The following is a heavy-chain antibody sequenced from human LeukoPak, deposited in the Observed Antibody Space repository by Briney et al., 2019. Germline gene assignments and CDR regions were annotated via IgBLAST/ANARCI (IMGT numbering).Heavy chain of an antibody. Sequence: GGSLRLSYAASGFTVSSNYMSWVRQAPGKGLEWVSVIYSGGSTYYADSVKGRFTISRDNSKNTLYLQMNSLRAEDTAVYYCARAPLDSSGYYFFDYWGQGTLVTVSS. D-gene: IGHD3-22*01. CDR2: IYSGGST. J-gene: IGHJ4*02. V-gene: IGHV3-53*01. CDR3: ARAPLDSSGYYFFDY. CDR1: GFTVSSNY.